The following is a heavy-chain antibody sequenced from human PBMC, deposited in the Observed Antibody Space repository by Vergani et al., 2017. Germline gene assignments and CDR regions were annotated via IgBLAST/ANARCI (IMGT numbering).Heavy chain of an antibody. CDR1: QYSFGNYW. CDR3: ARLYGRDSSGSKYFDY. J-gene: IGHJ4*02. V-gene: IGHV5-51*03. CDR2: IYPADSDT. D-gene: IGHD3-22*01. Sequence: EVELVQSGPEMRKPGESLKISRQGSQYSFGNYWIGWVRQMPGKGLEWKGIIYPADSDTRYSPSFQGQVTISVDKSISTAYLQRSSLRASDSAMYYCARLYGRDSSGSKYFDYWGQGTLVTVSS.